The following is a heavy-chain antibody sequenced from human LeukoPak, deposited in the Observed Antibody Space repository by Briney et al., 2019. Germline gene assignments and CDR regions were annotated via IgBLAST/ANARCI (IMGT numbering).Heavy chain of an antibody. V-gene: IGHV4-61*01. CDR1: GGSVSSGSYY. CDR3: APYYDFWSGYSDYPNWFDP. Sequence: SETLSLTCTVSGGSVSSGSYYWSWIRQPPGKGLEWIGYIYYSGSTNYNPSLKSRVTISVDTSKNQFSLRLSSVTAEDTAVYYCAPYYDFWSGYSDYPNWFDPWGQGTLVTVSS. J-gene: IGHJ5*02. D-gene: IGHD3-3*01. CDR2: IYYSGST.